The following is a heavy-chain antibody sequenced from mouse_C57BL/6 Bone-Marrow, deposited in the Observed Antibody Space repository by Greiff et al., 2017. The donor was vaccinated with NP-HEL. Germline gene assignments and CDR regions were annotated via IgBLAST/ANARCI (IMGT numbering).Heavy chain of an antibody. CDR2: INYDGSST. CDR1: GFTFSDYY. CDR3: ARDSHVHGFAY. D-gene: IGHD1-1*01. V-gene: IGHV5-16*01. Sequence: EVQGVESAGGLVQPGSSMKLSCTASGFTFSDYYMAWVLQVPEKGLEWVANINYDGSSTYYLESLKSRFIISRDNANNILYLQMSSLKSEDTATYYCARDSHVHGFAYWGQGTLVTVSA. J-gene: IGHJ3*01.